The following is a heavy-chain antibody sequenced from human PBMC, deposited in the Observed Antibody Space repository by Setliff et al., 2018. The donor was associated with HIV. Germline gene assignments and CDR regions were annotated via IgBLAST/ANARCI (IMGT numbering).Heavy chain of an antibody. CDR3: SRGRPTGYFDC. CDR1: GFTFSRFS. Sequence: PGGSLRLSCAASGFTFSRFSMNWVRQAPGKGLEWASYISSGSTTIYYADSVKGRFTISRDNAENSLYLQMNSLRAEDTAVYYCSRGRPTGYFDCWGQGTLVTVSS. D-gene: IGHD1-1*01. J-gene: IGHJ4*02. V-gene: IGHV3-48*01. CDR2: ISSGSTTI.